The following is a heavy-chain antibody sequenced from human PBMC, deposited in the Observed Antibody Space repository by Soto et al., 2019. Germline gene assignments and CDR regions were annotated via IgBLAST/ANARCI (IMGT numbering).Heavy chain of an antibody. CDR3: AHTLDTAMVHAFDI. D-gene: IGHD5-18*01. CDR1: GFSLSTSGVA. Sequence: QITLKESGPTLVKPTQTLTLTCTFSGFSLSTSGVAVGWIRQPRGKALEWLALIYWDDDKRYSPSLKSRLTITKDTSKKQVVLTMTNMDPVDTATYSCAHTLDTAMVHAFDIWGQGTMVTVSS. J-gene: IGHJ3*02. CDR2: IYWDDDK. V-gene: IGHV2-5*02.